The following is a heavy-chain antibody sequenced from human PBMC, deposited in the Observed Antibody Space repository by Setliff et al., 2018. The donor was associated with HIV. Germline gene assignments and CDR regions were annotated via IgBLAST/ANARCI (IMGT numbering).Heavy chain of an antibody. CDR2: MRNKDYSYIT. V-gene: IGHV3-72*01. Sequence: PGWSLRLSCAASGFTFSDHYMDWVRQAPGKGLEWVGRMRNKDYSYITDYAASVKGRFTISRDDLKNSLFLQMNSLKTEDTAVYYCTRNQGSSFGHGFDYWGRGTLVTVSS. CDR3: TRNQGSSFGHGFDY. CDR1: GFTFSDHY. J-gene: IGHJ4*02. D-gene: IGHD3-3*01.